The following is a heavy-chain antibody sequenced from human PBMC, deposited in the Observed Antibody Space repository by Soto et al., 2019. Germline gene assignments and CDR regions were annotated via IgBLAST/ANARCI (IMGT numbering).Heavy chain of an antibody. D-gene: IGHD3-3*01. J-gene: IGHJ4*02. Sequence: HPGGSLRLSCAASGFTFSSYSMNWVRQAPGKGLEWISYISTTSSSIYYADSVKGRFTISRDNAKNSLFLQMNSLRDEDTAVYYCARKGVAFDYWGQGALVTASS. CDR1: GFTFSSYS. V-gene: IGHV3-48*02. CDR3: ARKGVAFDY. CDR2: ISTTSSSI.